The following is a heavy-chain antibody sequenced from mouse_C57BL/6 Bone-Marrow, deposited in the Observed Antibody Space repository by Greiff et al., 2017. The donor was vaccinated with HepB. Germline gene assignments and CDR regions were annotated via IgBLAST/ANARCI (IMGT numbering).Heavy chain of an antibody. Sequence: VQLQQPGTELVKPGASVKLSCKASGYTFTSYWMHWVKQRPGQCLEWIGNINPSNGGTNYNEKFKSKATLTVDKSSSTASMQLSSLTSEDSAVYYCARCGAYYSNYIAYWGQGTLVTVSA. V-gene: IGHV1-53*01. D-gene: IGHD2-5*01. CDR1: GYTFTSYW. CDR3: ARCGAYYSNYIAY. CDR2: INPSNGGT. J-gene: IGHJ3*01.